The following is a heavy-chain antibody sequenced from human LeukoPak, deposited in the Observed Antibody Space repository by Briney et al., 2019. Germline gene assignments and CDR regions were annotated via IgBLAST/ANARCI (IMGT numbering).Heavy chain of an antibody. V-gene: IGHV3-74*01. CDR1: GFTFSSYW. Sequence: PGGSLRLSFAAPGFTFSSYWTHWVPQAPGKGLVWVSRMNTDGSRTDYADSVKGRFTISRDNAKDTLYLQMNSLGAEDTAVYSCASDFTGRDDYWGQGTLVTVSS. CDR2: MNTDGSRT. D-gene: IGHD2-8*02. CDR3: ASDFTGRDDY. J-gene: IGHJ4*02.